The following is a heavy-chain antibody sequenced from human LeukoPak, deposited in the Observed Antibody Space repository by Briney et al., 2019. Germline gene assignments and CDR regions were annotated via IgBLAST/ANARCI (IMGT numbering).Heavy chain of an antibody. V-gene: IGHV1-69*13. CDR2: IIPIFGTA. CDR1: GGTFSSYA. D-gene: IGHD3-10*01. CDR3: ARDRGVAVSQTQTQEAFDI. J-gene: IGHJ3*02. Sequence: ASVKVSCKASGGTFSSYAISWVRQAPGQGLEWMGGIIPIFGTANYAQKFQGRVTITADESTSTAYMELSSLRSEDTAVYYCARDRGVAVSQTQTQEAFDIWGQGTMVTASS.